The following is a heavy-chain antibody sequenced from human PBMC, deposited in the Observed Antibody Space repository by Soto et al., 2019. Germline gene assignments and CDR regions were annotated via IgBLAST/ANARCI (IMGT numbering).Heavy chain of an antibody. CDR1: GGSISSGGYY. V-gene: IGHV4-31*11. CDR2: IYYSGST. D-gene: IGHD4-17*01. CDR3: ARDKGGYGDLPRFDY. J-gene: IGHJ4*02. Sequence: SETLSLTCXVSGGSISSGGYYWSWIRQHPGKGLEWIGYIYYSGSTYYNPSLKSRVTISVDTSKNQFSLKLSSVTAADTAVYYCARDKGGYGDLPRFDYWGQGTLVTVSS.